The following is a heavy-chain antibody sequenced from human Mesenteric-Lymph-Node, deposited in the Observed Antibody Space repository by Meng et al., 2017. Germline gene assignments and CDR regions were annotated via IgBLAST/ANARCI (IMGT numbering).Heavy chain of an antibody. CDR2: INPNSGGT. Sequence: QVQLAQSGAEVKKPGASVKVSCKASGYTFTAYYMHWVRQAPGQGLEWMGRINPNSGGTDYAQKFQGRVSMTRDTSIGTAYMELNRLTSDDTAVYYCASDGPTAIYTGFGFWGQGTLVTVSS. CDR3: ASDGPTAIYTGFGF. CDR1: GYTFTAYY. V-gene: IGHV1-2*06. J-gene: IGHJ4*02. D-gene: IGHD2-8*02.